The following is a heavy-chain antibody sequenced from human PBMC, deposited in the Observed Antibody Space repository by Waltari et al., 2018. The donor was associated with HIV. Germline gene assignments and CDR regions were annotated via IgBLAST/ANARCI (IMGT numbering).Heavy chain of an antibody. Sequence: EVQLVESGGGLVQPGGSLRLSCAASGFTFSSYWMSWVRQAPGKGLEGVANIKEDGSGKYKLDSGNGRFTSARDNAENSLYLQMNSLRAEDTAVYYCARGGFYGSGSKVNWGQGTLVTVSS. V-gene: IGHV3-7*04. J-gene: IGHJ4*02. CDR1: GFTFSSYW. CDR2: IKEDGSGK. CDR3: ARGGFYGSGSKVN. D-gene: IGHD3-10*01.